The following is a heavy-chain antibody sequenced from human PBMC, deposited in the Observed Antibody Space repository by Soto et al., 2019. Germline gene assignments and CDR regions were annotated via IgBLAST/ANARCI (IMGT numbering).Heavy chain of an antibody. CDR1: GLTLTDSW. CDR3: VRGPLDSTANL. CDR2: IKKDVREK. J-gene: IGHJ4*02. V-gene: IGHV3-7*01. D-gene: IGHD3-22*01. Sequence: GGSLRLSCTAYGLTLTDSWLTWVRQAPGRGLEWVDTIKKDVREKYCVDSVKGRFTISRDNAKNSLYLQMNSLRAEDTALYYCVRGPLDSTANLWGQGTLLTVSS.